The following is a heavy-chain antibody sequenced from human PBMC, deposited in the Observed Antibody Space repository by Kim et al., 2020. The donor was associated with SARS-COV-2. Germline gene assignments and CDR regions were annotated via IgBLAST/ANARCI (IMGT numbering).Heavy chain of an antibody. Sequence: VKGRFTSSRDDSKNTLDLQMNSLRGEDSAVYYCAKSTVAGTHYYYGLDVWGQGTTVTVSS. V-gene: IGHV3-30*02. J-gene: IGHJ6*02. D-gene: IGHD6-19*01. CDR3: AKSTVAGTHYYYGLDV.